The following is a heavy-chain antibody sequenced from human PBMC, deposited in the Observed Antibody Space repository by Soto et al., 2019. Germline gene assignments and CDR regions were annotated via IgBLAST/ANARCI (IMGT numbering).Heavy chain of an antibody. Sequence: QVQLQESGPGLVKPSQTLSLTCTVSGGSISSGNNYWSWIRQHPGKGLEWIGYIYYSGSTYYNPSLKSGVTISVDTSKNQFSLKLSSVTAADTAVYYCARTSYDSSGTAADPWGQGTLVTVSS. CDR3: ARTSYDSSGTAADP. J-gene: IGHJ5*02. CDR1: GGSISSGNNY. V-gene: IGHV4-31*03. D-gene: IGHD3-22*01. CDR2: IYYSGST.